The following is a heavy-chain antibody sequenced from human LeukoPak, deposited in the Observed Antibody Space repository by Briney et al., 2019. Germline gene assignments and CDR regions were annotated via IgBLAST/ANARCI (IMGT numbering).Heavy chain of an antibody. J-gene: IGHJ4*02. V-gene: IGHV1-8*02. CDR2: MNPNSGNT. D-gene: IGHD1-26*01. CDR3: ASIGATGGYYFDY. CDR1: GYTFTGYY. Sequence: ASVKVSCKASGYTFTGYYMHWVRQATGQGLEWMGWMNPNSGNTGYAQKFQGRVTMTRNTSISTAYMELSSLRSEDTAVYYCASIGATGGYYFDYWGQGTLVTVSS.